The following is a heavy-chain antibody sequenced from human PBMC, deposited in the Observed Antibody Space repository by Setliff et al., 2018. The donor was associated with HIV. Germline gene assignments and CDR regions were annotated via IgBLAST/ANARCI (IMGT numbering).Heavy chain of an antibody. CDR3: ARECVVPAAGRHRWFDP. J-gene: IGHJ5*02. D-gene: IGHD2-2*01. Sequence: SETLSLTCTVSGGSISSGGYYWSWIRQHPGKGLEWIGYIYYSGSTYYNPSLKSLVTISVDTSKNQYSLKLSSVTAADTAVYYCARECVVPAAGRHRWFDPWGQGTLVTVS. CDR2: IYYSGST. V-gene: IGHV4-31*01. CDR1: GGSISSGGYY.